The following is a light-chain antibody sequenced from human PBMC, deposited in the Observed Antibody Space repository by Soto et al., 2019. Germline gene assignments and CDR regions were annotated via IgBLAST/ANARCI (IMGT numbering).Light chain of an antibody. Sequence: EIVMTQSPATLSVSPGERATLSCRASQSVSSNLAWYQQRPGQAPSLLIYGASTRATGTPARFSGSGSGTEFTLTISSLEPEDFAVYYCQQHSNWPLTFGGGTKVDIK. V-gene: IGKV3-15*01. CDR3: QQHSNWPLT. CDR1: QSVSSN. J-gene: IGKJ4*01. CDR2: GAS.